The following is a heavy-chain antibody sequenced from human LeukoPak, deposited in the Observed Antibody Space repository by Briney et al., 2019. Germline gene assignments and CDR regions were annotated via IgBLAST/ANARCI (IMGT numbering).Heavy chain of an antibody. J-gene: IGHJ4*02. V-gene: IGHV3-30*02. CDR3: AKSGYDSSGYLDY. D-gene: IGHD3-22*01. Sequence: QPGGSLRLSCAASGFSFSNYGIHWVRQAPGKGLEWVTFIRFDGSNTYYADSVKGRFTISRDNSKNTLYLQMNSLRAEDTAVYYCAKSGYDSSGYLDYWGQGTLVTVSS. CDR1: GFSFSNYG. CDR2: IRFDGSNT.